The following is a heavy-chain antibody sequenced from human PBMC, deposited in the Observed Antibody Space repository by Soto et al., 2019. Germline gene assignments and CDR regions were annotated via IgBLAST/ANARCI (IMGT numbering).Heavy chain of an antibody. J-gene: IGHJ6*02. CDR1: GFTFSSYA. CDR2: ISYDGSNK. D-gene: IGHD6-13*01. CDR3: ARDKTIRGSWFSNYYYYGMDV. V-gene: IGHV3-30-3*01. Sequence: QVQLVESGGGVAQPGRSLRLSCAASGFTFSSYAMHWVRQAPGKGLEWVAVISYDGSNKYYADSVKGRFTISRDNSKNTLYLQMNSLRAEDTAVYYCARDKTIRGSWFSNYYYYGMDVWGQGTTVTVSS.